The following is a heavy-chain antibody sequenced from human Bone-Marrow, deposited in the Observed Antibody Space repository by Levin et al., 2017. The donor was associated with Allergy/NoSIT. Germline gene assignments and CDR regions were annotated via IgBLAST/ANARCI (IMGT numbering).Heavy chain of an antibody. D-gene: IGHD6-6*01. J-gene: IGHJ6*03. CDR2: INPYTGDT. Sequence: GESLKISCKASGYTFTTYSVTWVRQAPGRGLEWMGRINPYTGDTDYAQNFQGRLTMTTDTFTSTAYMELRSLNSDDTALYYCARAARLHYFYMDAWGNGTTVAVSS. CDR3: ARAARLHYFYMDA. V-gene: IGHV1-18*04. CDR1: GYTFTTYS.